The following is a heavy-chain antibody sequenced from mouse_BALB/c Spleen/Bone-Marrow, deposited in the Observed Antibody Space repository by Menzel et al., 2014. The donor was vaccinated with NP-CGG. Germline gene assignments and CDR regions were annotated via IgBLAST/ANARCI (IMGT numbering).Heavy chain of an antibody. CDR3: TRLSLLRGYFDY. CDR1: GYTFTSHY. J-gene: IGHJ2*01. D-gene: IGHD1-2*01. CDR2: INPNNGGT. V-gene: IGHV1S81*02. Sequence: QVQLQQSGAELVKPGTSVKLSCKASGYTFTSHYIYWVKQRPGQGLKWIGEINPNNGGTNFNEQFKSKATLTVDKSSSTAYMQLSSLTSEDYAVYYCTRLSLLRGYFDYWGQGTTLTVSS.